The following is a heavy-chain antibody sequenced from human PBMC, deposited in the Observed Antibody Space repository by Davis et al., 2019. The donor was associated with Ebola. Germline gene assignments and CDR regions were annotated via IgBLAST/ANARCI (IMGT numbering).Heavy chain of an antibody. J-gene: IGHJ6*02. V-gene: IGHV3-7*01. CDR2: IKQDGSEK. CDR1: GFTFSSYW. CDR3: AKSTGSYYYYGMDV. Sequence: GESLKISCAASGFTFSSYWMSWVRQAPGKGLEWVANIKQDGSEKYYADSVKGRFTISRDNSKNTLYLQMNSLRAEDTAVYYCAKSTGSYYYYGMDVWGQGTTVTVSS. D-gene: IGHD1-14*01.